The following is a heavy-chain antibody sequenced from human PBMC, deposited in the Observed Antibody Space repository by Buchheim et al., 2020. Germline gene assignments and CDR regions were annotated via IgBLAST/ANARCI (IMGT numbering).Heavy chain of an antibody. J-gene: IGHJ5*02. CDR3: ANLRITGTTGAWNWFDP. CDR1: GGSISSGGYY. CDR2: IYYSGST. V-gene: IGHV4-31*03. Sequence: QVQLQESGPGLVKPSQTLSLTCTVSGGSISSGGYYWRWIRQHPGKGLEWIGYIYYSGSTYYNPSLKSRVTISVDPSQNQCSLKLSSVTAADTAVYYCANLRITGTTGAWNWFDPWGQGTL. D-gene: IGHD1-7*01.